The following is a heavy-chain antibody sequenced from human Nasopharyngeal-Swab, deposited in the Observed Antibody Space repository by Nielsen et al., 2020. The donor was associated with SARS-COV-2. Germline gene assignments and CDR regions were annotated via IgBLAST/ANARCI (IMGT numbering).Heavy chain of an antibody. J-gene: IGHJ6*02. V-gene: IGHV4-61*08. D-gene: IGHD2-15*01. Sequence: SETLSLTCTVSGGSISSGGYYWSWIRQHPGKGLEWIGYIYYSGSTYYNPSLKSRVTISVDTSKNQFSLKLSSVTAADTVVYYCARVNCSGGSCYWGYYYYGMDVWGQGTTVTVSS. CDR1: GGSISSGGYY. CDR2: IYYSGST. CDR3: ARVNCSGGSCYWGYYYYGMDV.